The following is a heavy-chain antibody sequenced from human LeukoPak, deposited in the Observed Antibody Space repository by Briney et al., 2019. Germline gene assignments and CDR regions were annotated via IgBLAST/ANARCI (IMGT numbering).Heavy chain of an antibody. Sequence: PGGSLRLSCAASGFTFSDHFMTWIRQAPGKGLEWISYISGNGATYYADSVKGRFTISRDNAQNSLWLQMSSLRAEDTAVYYCARDPMYNGGNSGAFDFWGQGTLVTVSP. CDR1: GFTFSDHF. CDR2: ISGNGAT. V-gene: IGHV3-11*01. CDR3: ARDPMYNGGNSGAFDF. D-gene: IGHD4-23*01. J-gene: IGHJ3*01.